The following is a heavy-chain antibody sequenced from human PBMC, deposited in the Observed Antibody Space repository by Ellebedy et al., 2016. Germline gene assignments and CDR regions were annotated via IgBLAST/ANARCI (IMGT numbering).Heavy chain of an antibody. CDR2: IYYSGST. D-gene: IGHD3-9*01. J-gene: IGHJ6*02. Sequence: SETLSLTCTVSGGSISSYYWSWIRQPPGKGLEWIGYIYYSGSTNYNPSLKSRVTISVDTSKNQFSLKLSSVTAADTAVYYCARGPLRYFDWLLVPYYYGMDVWGQGTTVTVSS. CDR1: GGSISSYY. CDR3: ARGPLRYFDWLLVPYYYGMDV. V-gene: IGHV4-59*12.